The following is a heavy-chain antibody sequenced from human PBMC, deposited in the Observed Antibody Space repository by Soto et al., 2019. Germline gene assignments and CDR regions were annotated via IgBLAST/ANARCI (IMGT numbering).Heavy chain of an antibody. CDR3: ASGNAWEVLLAS. CDR1: VGSFSGYY. J-gene: IGHJ4*02. CDR2: IYFSGNT. Sequence: SETLSLTCAVYVGSFSGYYWSWFRQLPEKGLEWIGYIYFSGNTYYNPSLESRVTISLDTSQNQLSLKLSSVTAADTALYYRASGNAWEVLLASWGQGTLVTVSS. V-gene: IGHV4-31*11. D-gene: IGHD1-26*01.